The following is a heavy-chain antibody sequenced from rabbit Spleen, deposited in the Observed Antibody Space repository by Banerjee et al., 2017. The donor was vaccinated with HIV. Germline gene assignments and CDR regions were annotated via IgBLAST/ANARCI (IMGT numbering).Heavy chain of an antibody. CDR3: ARDTSSSFSSYGMDL. V-gene: IGHV1S45*01. CDR1: GFSFSSSSY. D-gene: IGHD1-1*01. CDR2: IDIGSSGFT. Sequence: QQQLKETGGGLVQPGGSLTLTCTASGFSFSSSSYMCWVRQAPGKGLEWIACIDIGSSGFTYFATWAKGRFTCSKTSSTTVTLQMTRLTAADTATYFCARDTSSSFSSYGMDLWGPGTLVTV. J-gene: IGHJ6*01.